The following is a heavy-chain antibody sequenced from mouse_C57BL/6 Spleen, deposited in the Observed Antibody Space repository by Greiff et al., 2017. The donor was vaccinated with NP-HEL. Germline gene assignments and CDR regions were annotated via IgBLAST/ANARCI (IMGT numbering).Heavy chain of an antibody. J-gene: IGHJ3*01. Sequence: VQLQQSGAELAKPGASVKLSCKASGYTFTSYWMHWVKQRPGQGLEWIGYINPSSGYTKYNQKFKDKAILTADKSSRTAYMQLSSLTYEDSAVYYCARGVDYDCAYWGQGTLVTVSA. CDR3: ARGVDYDCAY. CDR1: GYTFTSYW. D-gene: IGHD2-4*01. CDR2: INPSSGYT. V-gene: IGHV1-7*01.